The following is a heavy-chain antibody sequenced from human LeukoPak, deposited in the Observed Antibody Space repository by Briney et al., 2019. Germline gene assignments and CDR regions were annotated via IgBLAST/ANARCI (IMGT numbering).Heavy chain of an antibody. Sequence: SETLSLTCTVSGGPISSYYWSWIRQPPGKGLEWIGYIYYSGSTNYNPSLKSRVTISVDTSKNQFSLKLGSVTAADTAVYYCARHESSSSWLGHSIDYWGQGTLVTVSS. J-gene: IGHJ4*02. V-gene: IGHV4-59*08. CDR2: IYYSGST. CDR3: ARHESSSSWLGHSIDY. CDR1: GGPISSYY. D-gene: IGHD6-13*01.